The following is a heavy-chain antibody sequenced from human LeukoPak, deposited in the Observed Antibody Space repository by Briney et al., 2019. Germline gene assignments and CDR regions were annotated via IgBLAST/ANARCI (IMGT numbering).Heavy chain of an antibody. D-gene: IGHD3-9*01. J-gene: IGHJ4*02. CDR1: GFTFSDYY. CDR3: ARDEAYDILTGYYLF. CDR2: ISSSGSTI. V-gene: IGHV3-11*04. Sequence: GGSLRLSCAASGFTFSDYYMSWIRQAPGKGLEWVSYISSSGSTIYYADSVKGRFTISRDNAKHSLYLQMNSLRAEDTAVYYCARDEAYDILTGYYLFWGQGTLVTVSS.